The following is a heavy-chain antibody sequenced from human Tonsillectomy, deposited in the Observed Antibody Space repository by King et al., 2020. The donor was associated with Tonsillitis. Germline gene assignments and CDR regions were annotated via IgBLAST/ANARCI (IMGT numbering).Heavy chain of an antibody. Sequence: QLQESGPGLVKPSETLSLTCTVSGGSISSSSYYWGWIRQPPGKGLEWIGSIYYSGSTYYNPALKSRVTISVDTSKNQFSLKLSSWTAADTAVYYCASLVDTRGIAPSRYYYYYMDVWGKGTTVIVSS. D-gene: IGHD6-13*01. J-gene: IGHJ6*03. V-gene: IGHV4-39*01. CDR1: GGSISSSSYY. CDR2: IYYSGST. CDR3: ASLVDTRGIAPSRYYYYYMDV.